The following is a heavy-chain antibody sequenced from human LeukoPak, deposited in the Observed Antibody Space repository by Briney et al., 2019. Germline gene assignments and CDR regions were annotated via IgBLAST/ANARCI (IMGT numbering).Heavy chain of an antibody. CDR3: ARDYLGYYYYMDV. CDR1: GGSITSFY. CDR2: IYTSGST. Sequence: PSETLSLTCTVSGGSITSFYWSWIRQPAGKGLEWIGRIYTSGSTNYNPSLKSRVTISVDTSKNQFSLKLSSVTAADTAVYYCARDYLGYYYYMDVWGKGTTVTVSS. J-gene: IGHJ6*03. V-gene: IGHV4-4*07.